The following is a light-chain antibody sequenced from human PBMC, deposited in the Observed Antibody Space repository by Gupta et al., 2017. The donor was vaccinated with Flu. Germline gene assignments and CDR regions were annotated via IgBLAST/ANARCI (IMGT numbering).Light chain of an antibody. Sequence: SSSNNVSNNVAWFQQHTPAHPKLLTYSKNPRRSAVPDRFSGSKSGTYASMVISGLTYEDDADYYCGAWDDRLNGWVFGGGTKLTVL. CDR1: SSNNVSNN. CDR3: GAWDDRLNGWV. CDR2: SKN. V-gene: IGLV1-44*01. J-gene: IGLJ3*02.